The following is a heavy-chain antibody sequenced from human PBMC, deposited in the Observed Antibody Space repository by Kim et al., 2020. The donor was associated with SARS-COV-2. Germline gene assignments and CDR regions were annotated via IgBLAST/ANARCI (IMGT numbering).Heavy chain of an antibody. CDR1: GYTLTELS. V-gene: IGHV1-24*01. J-gene: IGHJ4*02. D-gene: IGHD3-10*01. Sequence: ASVKVSCKVSGYTLTELSMHWVRQAPGKGLEWMGGFDPEDGETIYAQKFQGRVTMTEDTSTDTAYMELSSLRSEDTAVYYCATLSVGRRFGYFQPVFDYWGQGTLVTVSS. CDR3: ATLSVGRRFGYFQPVFDY. CDR2: FDPEDGET.